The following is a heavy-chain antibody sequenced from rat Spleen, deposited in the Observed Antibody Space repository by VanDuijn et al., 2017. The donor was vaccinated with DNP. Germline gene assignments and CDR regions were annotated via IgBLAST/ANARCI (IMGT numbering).Heavy chain of an antibody. D-gene: IGHD4-3*01. V-gene: IGHV5-19*01. CDR3: VRWNSGHFDY. Sequence: EVQLVESGGGLVQPGRSLKLSCAASGFTFNNYAIHWIRQAPAKGLEWVAYIGSPAYAPYYTDSVKGRFAISRDNAKSTLYLQMNSLRSEDMATYYCVRWNSGHFDYWGQGVMVTVSS. CDR2: IGSPAYAP. J-gene: IGHJ2*01. CDR1: GFTFNNYA.